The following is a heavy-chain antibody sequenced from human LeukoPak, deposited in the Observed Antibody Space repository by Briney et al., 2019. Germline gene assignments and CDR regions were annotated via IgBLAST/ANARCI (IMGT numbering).Heavy chain of an antibody. J-gene: IGHJ4*02. Sequence: PSETLSLTCTVSGGSISSGGYYWSWIRQPAGKGLEYLGRIYSTGSTNYNPSLRSRVTISVDTSKNQFSLKLSSVTAADTAVYYCARDRPEFLLRRYFDYWGQGTLVTVSS. D-gene: IGHD2/OR15-2a*01. CDR3: ARDRPEFLLRRYFDY. CDR1: GGSISSGGYY. V-gene: IGHV4-61*02. CDR2: IYSTGST.